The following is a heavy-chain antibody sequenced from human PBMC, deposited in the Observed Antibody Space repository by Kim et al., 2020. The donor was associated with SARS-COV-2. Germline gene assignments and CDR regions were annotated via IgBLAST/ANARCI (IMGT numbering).Heavy chain of an antibody. CDR3: AKDGPNYYDSSYYYYGMDV. J-gene: IGHJ6*02. V-gene: IGHV3-43*01. D-gene: IGHD3-22*01. Sequence: GRFTISRDNSKNSLYLQMNSLRTEDTALYYCAKDGPNYYDSSYYYYGMDVWGQGTTVTVSS.